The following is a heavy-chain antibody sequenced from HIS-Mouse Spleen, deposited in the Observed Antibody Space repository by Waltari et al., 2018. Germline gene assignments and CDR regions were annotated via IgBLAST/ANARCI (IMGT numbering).Heavy chain of an antibody. V-gene: IGHV3-7*01. Sequence: EVQLVESGGGLVQPGGSLRLSWAASGFTFGSYWLSWVGQAPGKGLEWVANIKQDGSEKYYVDSVKGRFTISRDNAKNSLYLQMNSLRAEDTAVYYCARDRGWGREAFDIWGQGTMVTVSS. CDR1: GFTFGSYW. D-gene: IGHD3-10*01. J-gene: IGHJ3*02. CDR3: ARDRGWGREAFDI. CDR2: IKQDGSEK.